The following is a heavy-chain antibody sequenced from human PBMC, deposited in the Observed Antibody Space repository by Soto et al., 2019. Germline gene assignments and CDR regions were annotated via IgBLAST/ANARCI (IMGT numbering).Heavy chain of an antibody. Sequence: PSETLSLTCAVSGGSISSGGYSWSWIRQPPGKGLEWIVYIYHSGSTYYNPSLKSRVTISVDRSKNQFSLKLSSVTAADTAVYYCATNSGYDLVYFDYWGQGTLVTVSS. CDR1: GGSISSGGYS. CDR2: IYHSGST. J-gene: IGHJ4*02. V-gene: IGHV4-30-2*01. D-gene: IGHD5-12*01. CDR3: ATNSGYDLVYFDY.